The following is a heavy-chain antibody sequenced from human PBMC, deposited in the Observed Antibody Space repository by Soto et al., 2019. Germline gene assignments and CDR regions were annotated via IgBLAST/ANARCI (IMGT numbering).Heavy chain of an antibody. CDR1: GGSISSSSYY. CDR2: IYYSGST. D-gene: IGHD3-10*01. V-gene: IGHV4-39*01. J-gene: IGHJ6*02. Sequence: SETLSLTCTVSGGSISSSSYYWGWIRQPPGKGLEWIGSIYYSGSTYYNPSLKSRVPISVDTSKNQFSLKLSSVTAADTAVYYCARQGPMVRGVKANYYYGMDVWGQGTTVTVSS. CDR3: ARQGPMVRGVKANYYYGMDV.